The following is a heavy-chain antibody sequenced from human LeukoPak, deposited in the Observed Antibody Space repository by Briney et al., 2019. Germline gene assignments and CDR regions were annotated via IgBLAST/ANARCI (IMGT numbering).Heavy chain of an antibody. CDR2: INPSGGSA. Sequence: ASVKVSCKASGYTFTSYYMHWVRQAPGQGLEWMGIINPSGGSASYAQKFQGRVTMTRDTSTSTVYMELSSLRSEDTAVYYCARDRGSGWLDYWGQGTLVTVSS. D-gene: IGHD6-19*01. CDR1: GYTFTSYY. J-gene: IGHJ4*02. V-gene: IGHV1-46*01. CDR3: ARDRGSGWLDY.